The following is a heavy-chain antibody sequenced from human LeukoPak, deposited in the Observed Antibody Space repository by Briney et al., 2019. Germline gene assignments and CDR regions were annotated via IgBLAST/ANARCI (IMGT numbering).Heavy chain of an antibody. Sequence: GGSLRLSCAASGFTFSSYSMHWVRQAPGKGLEWVAGISYDGSNKYYADSVKGRFTISRDNSKNTLYLQMNSLRAEDTAVYYCAKSGGLPAAIGRYNYYMDVWGKGTTVTVSS. CDR1: GFTFSSYS. D-gene: IGHD2-2*02. V-gene: IGHV3-30*18. CDR2: ISYDGSNK. CDR3: AKSGGLPAAIGRYNYYMDV. J-gene: IGHJ6*03.